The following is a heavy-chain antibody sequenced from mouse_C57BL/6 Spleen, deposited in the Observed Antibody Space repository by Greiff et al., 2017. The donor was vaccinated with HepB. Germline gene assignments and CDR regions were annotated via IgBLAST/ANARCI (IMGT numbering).Heavy chain of an antibody. J-gene: IGHJ2*01. D-gene: IGHD1-1*01. Sequence: ESGPGLVKPSQSLSLTCSVTGYSITSGYYWNWIRQFPGNKLEWMGYISYDGSNNYNPSLKNRISITRDTSKNQFFLKLNSVTTEDTATYYCARYGTYFDYWGQGTTLTVSS. V-gene: IGHV3-6*01. CDR3: ARYGTYFDY. CDR1: GYSITSGYY. CDR2: ISYDGSN.